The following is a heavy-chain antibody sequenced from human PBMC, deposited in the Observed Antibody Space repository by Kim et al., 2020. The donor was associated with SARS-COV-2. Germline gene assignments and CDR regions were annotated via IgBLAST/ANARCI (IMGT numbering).Heavy chain of an antibody. D-gene: IGHD6-6*01. CDR2: ISGDGGST. J-gene: IGHJ4*02. Sequence: GGSLRLSCAASGFTFDDYAMHWVRQAPGKGLEWVSLISGDGGSTYYADSVKGRFTISRDNSKNSLYLQMNSLRTEDTALYYCANGIRGSSSALNFDYWGQGTLVTVSS. CDR3: ANGIRGSSSALNFDY. V-gene: IGHV3-43*02. CDR1: GFTFDDYA.